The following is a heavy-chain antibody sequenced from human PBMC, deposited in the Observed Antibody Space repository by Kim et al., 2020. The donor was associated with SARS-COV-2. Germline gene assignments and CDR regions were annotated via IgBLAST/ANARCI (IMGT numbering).Heavy chain of an antibody. V-gene: IGHV6-1*01. D-gene: IGHD2-2*01. Sequence: KCYNDYAVTMKSRITLTPDTSANPFALQLGSVTPEDTAVYYCARGNAFDPWGQGTLVTVSS. CDR3: ARGNAFDP. CDR2: KCYN. J-gene: IGHJ5*02.